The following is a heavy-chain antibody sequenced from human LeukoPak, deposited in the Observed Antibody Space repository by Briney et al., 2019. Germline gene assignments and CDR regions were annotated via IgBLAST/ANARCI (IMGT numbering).Heavy chain of an antibody. CDR2: INPSGGST. V-gene: IGHV1-46*01. CDR3: ARDGKYSSGWITAFDI. Sequence: EASVKVSCKASGYTFTSYYMHWVRQAPGQGLEWMGRINPSGGSTSYAQKFQGRVTMTRDTSTSTVYMELSSLRSGDTAVYYCARDGKYSSGWITAFDIWGQGTMVTVSS. J-gene: IGHJ3*02. D-gene: IGHD6-19*01. CDR1: GYTFTSYY.